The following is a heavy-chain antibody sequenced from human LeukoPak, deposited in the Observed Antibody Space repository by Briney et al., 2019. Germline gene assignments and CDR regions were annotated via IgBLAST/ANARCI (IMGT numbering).Heavy chain of an antibody. V-gene: IGHV4-4*02. CDR2: IYHSGST. J-gene: IGHJ4*02. CDR3: ARASSGNDFDY. Sequence: PSETLSLTCAVSGGSISSSNWRSWVRRPPGKGLEWIGEIYHSGSTNYNPSLKSRVTISGDKSKNEFSLKLSSVSAADTAVYYCARASSGNDFDYWGQGTLVTVSS. CDR1: GGSISSSNW. D-gene: IGHD3-22*01.